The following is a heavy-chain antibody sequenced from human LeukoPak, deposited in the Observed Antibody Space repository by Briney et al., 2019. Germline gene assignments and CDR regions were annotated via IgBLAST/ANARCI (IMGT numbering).Heavy chain of an antibody. CDR2: IYTSGST. Sequence: SQTLSLTCTVSGGSISSGSYYWSWIRQPAGKGLEWIGRIYTSGSTNYNPSLKSRVTISADTSTNQFSLKLSSATAADTAVYYCASDSSGYYPYWGQGTLVTVSS. D-gene: IGHD3-22*01. CDR3: ASDSSGYYPY. J-gene: IGHJ4*02. V-gene: IGHV4-61*02. CDR1: GGSISSGSYY.